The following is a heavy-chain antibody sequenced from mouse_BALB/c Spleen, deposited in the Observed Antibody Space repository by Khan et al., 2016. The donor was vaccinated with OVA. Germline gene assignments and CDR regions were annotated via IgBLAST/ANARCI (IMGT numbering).Heavy chain of an antibody. V-gene: IGHV9-4*02. Sequence: QVQLKESGPELKKPGETVRISCKASGYTFTNAGMQWVQKMPGKGLKWIGWINTHSGVPKYAEDFKGRFAFSLETSASTVYLQITNLKNEDTATYCCARGGAAYYRNDGGAMDYWGQGTSVTVSS. CDR2: INTHSGVP. CDR3: ARGGAAYYRNDGGAMDY. J-gene: IGHJ4*01. CDR1: GYTFTNAG. D-gene: IGHD2-14*01.